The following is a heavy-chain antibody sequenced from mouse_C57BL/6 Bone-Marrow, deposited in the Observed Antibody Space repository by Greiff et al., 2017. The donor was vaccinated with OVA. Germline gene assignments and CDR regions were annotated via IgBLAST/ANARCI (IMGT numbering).Heavy chain of an antibody. CDR3: TGGGY. CDR2: IRLKSDNYAT. J-gene: IGHJ2*01. Sequence: EVQGVESGGGLVQPGGSMKLSCVASGFTFSNYWMNWVRQSPEKGLEWVAQIRLKSDNYATHYAESVKGRLTISRDDTKSSVYRQMNNLRAEDTGIYYWTGGGYWGQGTTLTVSS. V-gene: IGHV6-3*01. CDR1: GFTFSNYW.